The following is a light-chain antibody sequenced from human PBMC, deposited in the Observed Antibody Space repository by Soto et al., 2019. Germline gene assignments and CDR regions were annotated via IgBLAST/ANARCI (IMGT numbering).Light chain of an antibody. Sequence: DIPMTQSPYTLSASVGDRVTITCRASQGISTWLAWYQQKPGTAPKLLSYDASSLESGVPYRFSGSGSGTEFTLTISSLQPDDYATYYCQQYSSYSRTFGEGTKVELK. CDR1: QGISTW. J-gene: IGKJ4*02. V-gene: IGKV1-5*01. CDR2: DAS. CDR3: QQYSSYSRT.